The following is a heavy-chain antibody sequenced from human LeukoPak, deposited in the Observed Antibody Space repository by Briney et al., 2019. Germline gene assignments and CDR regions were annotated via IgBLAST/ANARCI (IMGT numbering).Heavy chain of an antibody. V-gene: IGHV3-33*01. CDR2: IWYDGSNK. CDR1: GFTFRSHG. J-gene: IGHJ4*02. CDR3: ARSYGWLPGGM. D-gene: IGHD5-12*01. Sequence: GSLRLSCSASGFTFRSHGMHWVRQAPGKGLEWVAVIWYDGSNKYYADSVKGRFTISRDNSKDTLYLQMNSLRAEDTAVYYCARSYGWLPGGMWGQGTLVTVSS.